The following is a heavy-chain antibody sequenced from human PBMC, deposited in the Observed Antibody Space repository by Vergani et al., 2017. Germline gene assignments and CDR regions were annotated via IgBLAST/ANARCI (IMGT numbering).Heavy chain of an antibody. V-gene: IGHV4-4*07. CDR3: AREGTTIFGVV. Sequence: QMHLQESGPGLVKPSETLSLTCTVSGDSFSSYFWSWIRQPAGKGLEWIGRIYSSGKISYNPSLKSRVTMSIDTSKNQFSLKLSSVTAADTAVYYCAREGTTIFGVVWGKGTTVTVSS. J-gene: IGHJ6*04. D-gene: IGHD3-3*01. CDR1: GDSFSSYF. CDR2: IYSSGKI.